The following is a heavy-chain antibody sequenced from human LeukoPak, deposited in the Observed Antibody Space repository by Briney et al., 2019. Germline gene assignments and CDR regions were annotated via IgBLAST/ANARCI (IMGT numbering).Heavy chain of an antibody. CDR2: ISGSGGST. V-gene: IGHV3-23*01. CDR1: GFTFSSYG. CDR3: AKDRGSGYDSPFDP. Sequence: GGSLRLSCAASGFTFSSYGMSWVRQAPGKGLEWVSAISGSGGSTYYADSVKSRFTISRDNSKNTLYLQMNSLRAEDTAVYYCAKDRGSGYDSPFDPWGQGTLVTVSS. D-gene: IGHD5-12*01. J-gene: IGHJ5*02.